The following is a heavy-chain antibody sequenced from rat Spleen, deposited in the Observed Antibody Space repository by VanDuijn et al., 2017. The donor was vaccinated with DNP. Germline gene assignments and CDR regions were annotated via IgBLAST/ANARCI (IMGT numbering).Heavy chain of an antibody. Sequence: EVQLVESGGGLVQTGTSLKLSCAASGFSFSDYAMAWVRQSPKKGLERVGNIMDDGSGTYYRDSVKGRFTISRDNAKSTLYLQMDSLRSEDTATYYCATHRLRVFHYWGQGVMVTVSS. J-gene: IGHJ2*01. V-gene: IGHV5S10*01. CDR3: ATHRLRVFHY. CDR2: IMDDGSGT. D-gene: IGHD1-7*01. CDR1: GFSFSDYA.